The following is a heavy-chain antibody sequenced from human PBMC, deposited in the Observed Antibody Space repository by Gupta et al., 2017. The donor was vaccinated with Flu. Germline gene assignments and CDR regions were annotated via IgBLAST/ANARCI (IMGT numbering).Heavy chain of an antibody. J-gene: IGHJ4*02. D-gene: IGHD6-19*01. CDR1: GFTFSDDA. V-gene: IGHV3-23*01. CDR2: INHNGQST. CDR3: ASRGWNRISSFDS. Sequence: EVQLLVSGGGLVQPGGSLRLFCAASGFTFSDDAMHWVRQAPGKGLEWVSIINHNGQSTHYADSVKGRFTISRDDSKSTLYLQMNNLGVEDTAVYYGASRGWNRISSFDSWGQGTLVTVSS.